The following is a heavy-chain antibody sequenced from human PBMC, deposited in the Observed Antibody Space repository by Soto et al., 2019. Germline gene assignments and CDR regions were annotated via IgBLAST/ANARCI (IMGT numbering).Heavy chain of an antibody. CDR1: GFNFSSYG. D-gene: IGHD4-4*01. J-gene: IGHJ6*02. V-gene: IGHV3-30*18. CDR3: AKDTKTTAYLHYYGMDV. CDR2: ISLDGSNK. Sequence: GGSLRLSCAASGFNFSSYGMHWVRQAPGKGLEWVAVISLDGSNKYYADSVKGRFTISRDNSKNTLYLQMNSLRAEDTAVYYCAKDTKTTAYLHYYGMDVWGQGTTVTVSS.